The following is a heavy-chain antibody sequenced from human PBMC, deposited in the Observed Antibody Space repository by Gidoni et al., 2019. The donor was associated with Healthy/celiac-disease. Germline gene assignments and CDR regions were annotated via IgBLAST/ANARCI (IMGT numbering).Heavy chain of an antibody. Sequence: QVQLVESGGGVVQPGRSLRLSCAASGFTFSRYGMHWVRQAPGKGLEWVAVIWYDGSNKDYADSVKGRFTISRDNPKNTLYLQMNSLRAEDTAVYYCARDPIYGDYTYYFDYWGQGTLVTVSS. J-gene: IGHJ4*02. D-gene: IGHD4-17*01. CDR1: GFTFSRYG. CDR2: IWYDGSNK. V-gene: IGHV3-33*01. CDR3: ARDPIYGDYTYYFDY.